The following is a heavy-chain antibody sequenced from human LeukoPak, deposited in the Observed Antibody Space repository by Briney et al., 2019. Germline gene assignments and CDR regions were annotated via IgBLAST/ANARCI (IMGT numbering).Heavy chain of an antibody. D-gene: IGHD3-10*01. Sequence: GGSLRLSCAASGFTFFSYEMNWVRQAPGKGLEWVSYISSSGSTIYYADSVKGRFTISRDNAKNSLYLQMNSLRAEDTAVYYCARVNGAGSGSYYVDWGQGTLVTVSS. J-gene: IGHJ4*02. CDR2: ISSSGSTI. V-gene: IGHV3-48*03. CDR1: GFTFFSYE. CDR3: ARVNGAGSGSYYVD.